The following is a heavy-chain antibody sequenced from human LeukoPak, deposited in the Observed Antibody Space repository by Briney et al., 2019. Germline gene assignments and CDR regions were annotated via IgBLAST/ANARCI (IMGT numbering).Heavy chain of an antibody. Sequence: SGTLSLTCAVSGGSISSSNWWTWVRQPPGKGWEWIGEIYHSGSTNYSPSLKSRVTISVDKSKSQFSLKLSSVTAADTAVYYCARDNYYGSGSYYLDYWGQGTLVTVSS. CDR2: IYHSGST. D-gene: IGHD3-10*01. CDR3: ARDNYYGSGSYYLDY. CDR1: GGSISSSNW. V-gene: IGHV4-4*02. J-gene: IGHJ4*02.